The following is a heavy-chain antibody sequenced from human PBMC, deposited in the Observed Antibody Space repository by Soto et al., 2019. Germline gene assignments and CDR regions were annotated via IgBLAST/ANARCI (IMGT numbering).Heavy chain of an antibody. CDR1: GVSISTYY. V-gene: IGHV4-4*07. CDR2: IYTNGST. D-gene: IGHD3-10*01. Sequence: QVQLQESGPGLVKPSETLSLTCTVSGVSISTYYWNWIRQPAGKGLEWVGRIYTNGSTNYKPSLKGRVTMSIDTSKNQFSLKLSPVTDADTAVYYCARVCITNRCSAYPPYYGLDVWGQGTTVTVSS. CDR3: ARVCITNRCSAYPPYYGLDV. J-gene: IGHJ6*02.